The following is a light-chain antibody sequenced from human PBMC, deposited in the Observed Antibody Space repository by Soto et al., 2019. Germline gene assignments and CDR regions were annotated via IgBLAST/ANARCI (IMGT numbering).Light chain of an antibody. J-gene: IGKJ1*01. CDR1: QTISTW. Sequence: DIQMNQSPSTLSAYVGDRVTVTCRASQTISTWLAWYQQKPGKAPKILIYDASNLKSGVPSRFSGSGSGTDFTLTISSLQPDDFATYYCQQYNAYSWTFGQGTKVDIK. CDR2: DAS. V-gene: IGKV1-5*01. CDR3: QQYNAYSWT.